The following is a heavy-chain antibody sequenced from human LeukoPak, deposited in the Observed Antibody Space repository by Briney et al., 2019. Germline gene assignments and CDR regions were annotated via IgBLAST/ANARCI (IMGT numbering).Heavy chain of an antibody. CDR2: INHSGST. CDR1: GGSFSGYY. D-gene: IGHD3-3*01. CDR3: ARRSYDFWSGYYNFDY. Sequence: PSGTLSLTCAVYGGSFSGYYWSWIRQPPGKGLEWIGEINHSGSTNYNPSLKSRVTISVDTSKNQFSLKLSSVTAADTAVYYCARRSYDFWSGYYNFDYWGQGTLVTVSS. V-gene: IGHV4-34*01. J-gene: IGHJ4*02.